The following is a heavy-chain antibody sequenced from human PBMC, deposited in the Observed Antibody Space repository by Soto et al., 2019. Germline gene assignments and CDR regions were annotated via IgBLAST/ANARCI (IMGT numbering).Heavy chain of an antibody. CDR1: GFTFEDHA. D-gene: IGHD2-15*01. J-gene: IGHJ4*02. CDR2: LLCNGIRI. V-gene: IGHV3-9*01. CDR3: GKDLTPGGLAS. Sequence: QLVESGGGLVQPGGSLRLSCAFSGFTFEDHAMHWVRQAPGKGLEWVSGLLCNGIRIGYADSVKGRFTISSDSAKNSLYLQMNSLRTEDTALYYCGKDLTPGGLASGGQGTLVTVSS.